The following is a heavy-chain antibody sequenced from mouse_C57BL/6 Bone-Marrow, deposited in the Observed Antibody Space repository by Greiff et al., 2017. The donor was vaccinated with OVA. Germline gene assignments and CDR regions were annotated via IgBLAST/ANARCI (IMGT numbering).Heavy chain of an antibody. D-gene: IGHD2-5*01. V-gene: IGHV5-9-1*02. CDR1: GFTFSSYA. CDR2: ISSGGDYI. J-gene: IGHJ3*01. CDR3: TRGSCYYSNCAAWFAY. Sequence: EVMLVESGEGLVKPGGSLKLSCAASGFTFSSYAMSWVRQTPEKRLEWVAYISSGGDYIYYADTVKGRFTISRDNARNTLYLQMSSLKSEDTAMYYCTRGSCYYSNCAAWFAYWGQGTLVTVSA.